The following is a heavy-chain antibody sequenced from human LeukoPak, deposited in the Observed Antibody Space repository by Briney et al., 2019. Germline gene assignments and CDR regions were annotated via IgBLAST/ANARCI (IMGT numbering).Heavy chain of an antibody. J-gene: IGHJ4*02. CDR1: GYSFISYG. D-gene: IGHD3-22*01. CDR2: IYLGDTGT. CDR3: ARRGYDSSGYYYPIDY. V-gene: IGHV5-51*01. Sequence: GESLKISWKGSGYSFISYGIGWVRQMPGKGLGGFGIIYLGDTGTSYSPSFPGQVTISDDKSISTTYLQWSSMKASDTAMYYCARRGYDSSGYYYPIDYWGQGTLVTVSS.